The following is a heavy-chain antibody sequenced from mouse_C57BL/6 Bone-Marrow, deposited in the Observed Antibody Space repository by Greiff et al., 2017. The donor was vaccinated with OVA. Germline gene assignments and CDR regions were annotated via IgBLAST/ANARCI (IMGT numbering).Heavy chain of an antibody. D-gene: IGHD2-4*01. J-gene: IGHJ2*01. V-gene: IGHV5-6*02. CDR3: ARRRYDYGDY. Sequence: EVKLMESGGDLVKPGGSLKLSCAASGFTFSSYGMSWVRQTPDKRLAWVATISCGGSYTYSPDSVKGRFNISRDNAKRKLYVQRSSLKAEDTAMYNCARRRYDYGDYGGQGTTLTVAA. CDR1: GFTFSSYG. CDR2: ISCGGSYT.